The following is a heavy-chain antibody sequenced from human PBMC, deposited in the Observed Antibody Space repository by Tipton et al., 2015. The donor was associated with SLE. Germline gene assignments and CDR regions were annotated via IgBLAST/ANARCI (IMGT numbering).Heavy chain of an antibody. CDR2: IYTSGST. CDR1: GGSISSGSYY. Sequence: TLSLTCTVSGGSISSGSYYWSWIRQPAGKGLEWIGYIYTSGSTNYNPSLKSRVTISVDTSKNQFSLKLSSVTAADTAMYYCAISSGEYSTPDYWGQGTLVTVSS. J-gene: IGHJ4*02. CDR3: AISSGEYSTPDY. D-gene: IGHD6-6*01. V-gene: IGHV4-61*09.